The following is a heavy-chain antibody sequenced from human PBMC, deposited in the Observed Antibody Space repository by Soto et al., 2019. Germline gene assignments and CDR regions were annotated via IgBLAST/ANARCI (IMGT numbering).Heavy chain of an antibody. V-gene: IGHV4-4*02. J-gene: IGHJ2*01. Sequence: SETLSLTCAVSGGSISSSNWWSWVRQPPGKGLEWIGEIYHSGSTNYNPSLKSRVTISVDKSKNQFSLKLSSVTAADTAVYYCARDRNYYDSSGYYYHYWYFDLWGRGTLVTSPQ. CDR1: GGSISSSNW. CDR2: IYHSGST. D-gene: IGHD3-22*01. CDR3: ARDRNYYDSSGYYYHYWYFDL.